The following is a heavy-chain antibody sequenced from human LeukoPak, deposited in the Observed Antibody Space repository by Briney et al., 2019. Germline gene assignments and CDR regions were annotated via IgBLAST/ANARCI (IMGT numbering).Heavy chain of an antibody. CDR1: GSIFTSYW. V-gene: IGHV5-51*01. D-gene: IGHD2-15*01. J-gene: IGHJ4*02. CDR3: ARHRAKGIVR. CDR2: IYPGDSDT. Sequence: GATLKISSKGSGSIFTSYWIGWARRLPGKGLEWMGIIYPGDSDTRYSPSFQAQVTISADKSSSTASLQCSSLKASDTAMYYWARHRAKGIVRWGQGTLVTVSS.